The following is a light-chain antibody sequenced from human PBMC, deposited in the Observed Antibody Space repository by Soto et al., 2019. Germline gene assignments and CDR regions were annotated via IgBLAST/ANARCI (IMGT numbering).Light chain of an antibody. CDR1: QSISSH. J-gene: IGKJ4*01. CDR2: DAS. CDR3: QQRPNWPLT. Sequence: EIVLTQSPATLSLSPGEGATLSCRASQSISSHLAWYQQKPGQAPRLLMYDASNRATGIPARFSGSGSGTDFTLTISSLAPEDFAVYYCQQRPNWPLTFGGGPKVESK. V-gene: IGKV3-11*01.